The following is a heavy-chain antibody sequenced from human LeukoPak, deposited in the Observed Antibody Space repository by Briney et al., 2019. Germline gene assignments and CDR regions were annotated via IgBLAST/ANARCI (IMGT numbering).Heavy chain of an antibody. Sequence: GASVKVSCKASGYTFTGYYMHWVRQAPGQGLEWMGRINPNSGGTNYAQKFQGRVTMTRDTSIGTAYMELSRLRSDDTAVYYCARGGGIAARPVDYWGQGTLVTVSS. CDR3: ARGGGIAARPVDY. V-gene: IGHV1-2*06. CDR1: GYTFTGYY. D-gene: IGHD6-6*01. J-gene: IGHJ4*02. CDR2: INPNSGGT.